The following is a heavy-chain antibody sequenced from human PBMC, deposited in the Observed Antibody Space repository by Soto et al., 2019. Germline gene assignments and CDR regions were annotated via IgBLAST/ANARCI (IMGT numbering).Heavy chain of an antibody. Sequence: GSLRLSCAASGFTFSSYAMHWVRQAPGKGLEWVAVISYDGSNKYYADSVKGRFTISRDNSKNTLYLQMNSLRAEDTAVYYCARGSCSGGSCPIDYWGQGTLVTVSS. CDR2: ISYDGSNK. V-gene: IGHV3-30-3*01. CDR3: ARGSCSGGSCPIDY. J-gene: IGHJ4*02. D-gene: IGHD2-15*01. CDR1: GFTFSSYA.